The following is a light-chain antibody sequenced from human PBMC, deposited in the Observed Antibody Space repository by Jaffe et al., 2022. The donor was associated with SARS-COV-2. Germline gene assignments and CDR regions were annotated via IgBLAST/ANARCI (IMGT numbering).Light chain of an antibody. CDR3: LQYNSYPRT. J-gene: IGKJ1*01. Sequence: DIQMTQSPSSLSASIGDRVTITCRASQGIGNFLSWLQQKPGKVPKALIYGASNLHSGVPSKFSGSGSGTDFTLTISGLQPEDFAIYYCLQYNSYPRTFGQGTKVEIK. CDR1: QGIGNF. CDR2: GAS. V-gene: IGKV1-16*02.